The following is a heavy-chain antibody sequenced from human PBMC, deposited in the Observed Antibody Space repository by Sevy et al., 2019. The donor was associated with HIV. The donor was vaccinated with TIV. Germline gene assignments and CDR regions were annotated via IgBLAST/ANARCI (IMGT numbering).Heavy chain of an antibody. CDR1: RFTFNTYA. J-gene: IGHJ4*02. D-gene: IGHD6-19*01. CDR2: ISYDGSNE. V-gene: IGHV3-30*04. Sequence: GGSLRLSCAASRFTFNTYAMHWVRQAPGKGLEWVAFISYDGSNEYYADSLNGRFTISRDNTKNTLYLQMNRLRAEDTAVYYCARDGITSGWYRGYYFDYWGQGTLVTVSS. CDR3: ARDGITSGWYRGYYFDY.